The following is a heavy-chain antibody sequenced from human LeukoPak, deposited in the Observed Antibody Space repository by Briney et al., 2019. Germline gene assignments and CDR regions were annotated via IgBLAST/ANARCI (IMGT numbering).Heavy chain of an antibody. J-gene: IGHJ3*02. CDR1: GFTFSSYA. CDR2: ISYDGSNK. D-gene: IGHD6-13*01. CDR3: ARDGAHIAAAGTHAFDI. Sequence: GGSLRLSCAASGFTFSSYAMHWVRQAPGKGLEWVAVISYDGSNKYYADSVKGRFTSSRDNSKNTLYLQMNSLRAEDTAVYYCARDGAHIAAAGTHAFDIWGQGTMVTVSS. V-gene: IGHV3-30-3*01.